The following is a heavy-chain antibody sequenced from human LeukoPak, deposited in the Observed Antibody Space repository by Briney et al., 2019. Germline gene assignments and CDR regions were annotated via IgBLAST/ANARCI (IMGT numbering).Heavy chain of an antibody. CDR2: ISSSSSYI. CDR1: GFTFSSYS. Sequence: GGSLRLSCAASGFTFSSYSMNWVRQAPGKGLEWVSSISSSSSYIYYADSVKGRFTISRDNAKNSLYLQMNSLRAEDTAVYYCARLNLLGYCTNDVCPAGGFPFDSWAQGTLVTVSS. D-gene: IGHD2-8*01. J-gene: IGHJ4*02. V-gene: IGHV3-21*01. CDR3: ARLNLLGYCTNDVCPAGGFPFDS.